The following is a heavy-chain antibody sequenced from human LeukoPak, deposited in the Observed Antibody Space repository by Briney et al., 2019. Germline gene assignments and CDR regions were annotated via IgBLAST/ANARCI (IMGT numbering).Heavy chain of an antibody. CDR3: ARVKGDNWFDP. Sequence: ETLSLTCAVYGGSFSGYYWSWIRQPPGKGLEGVANIKQDGSEKYYVDSVKGRFTISRDNAKNSLYLQMNSRSAEDTAVYYCARVKGDNWFDPWGQGTLVTVSS. CDR2: IKQDGSEK. V-gene: IGHV3-7*01. J-gene: IGHJ5*02. CDR1: GGSFSGYY.